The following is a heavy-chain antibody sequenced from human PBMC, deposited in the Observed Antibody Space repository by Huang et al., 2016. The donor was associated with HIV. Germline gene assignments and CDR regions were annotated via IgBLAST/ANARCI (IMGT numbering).Heavy chain of an antibody. Sequence: QVQLVQSGGEVKKPGASVKVSCKASGYDFTSYGVSWVRQAPGQGLECVGWSGSHNGDTNYAQRFQGIVTLTTDTSTNTAYMEMRSLRSDDTAIYYCARDPWYTNVWKRNAASVIWGQGTMVIVSS. CDR3: ARDPWYTNVWKRNAASVI. V-gene: IGHV1-18*01. D-gene: IGHD2-2*02. CDR1: GYDFTSYG. CDR2: SGSHNGDT. J-gene: IGHJ3*02.